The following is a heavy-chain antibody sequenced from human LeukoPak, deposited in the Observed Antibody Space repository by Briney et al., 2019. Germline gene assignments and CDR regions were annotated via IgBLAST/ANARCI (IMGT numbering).Heavy chain of an antibody. CDR3: ARDQLAYSGYDTLFDY. CDR1: GFTLSSYA. Sequence: PGGSLRLSCAASGFTLSSYAMHWVHQAPGKGLEWVAVISYDGSNKYYADSVKGRFTISRDNSKNTLYLQLNSLRPEDTAVYYCARDQLAYSGYDTLFDYWGQGTLVTVSS. V-gene: IGHV3-30*04. J-gene: IGHJ4*02. CDR2: ISYDGSNK. D-gene: IGHD5-12*01.